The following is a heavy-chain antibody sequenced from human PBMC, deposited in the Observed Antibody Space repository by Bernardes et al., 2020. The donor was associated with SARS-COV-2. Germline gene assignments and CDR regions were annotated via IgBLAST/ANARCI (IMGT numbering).Heavy chain of an antibody. Sequence: AALKVYCKASGYTFTAYYLHWVRQAPGQGLEWMGWVNPKSGDTEYAQKFRGRVTVTRDTAISTAYMELRRLTSDDTALYYCASVTWSQRDGFDVWGQGTMVTVSS. V-gene: IGHV1-2*02. J-gene: IGHJ3*01. CDR3: ASVTWSQRDGFDV. D-gene: IGHD1-26*01. CDR2: VNPKSGDT. CDR1: GYTFTAYY.